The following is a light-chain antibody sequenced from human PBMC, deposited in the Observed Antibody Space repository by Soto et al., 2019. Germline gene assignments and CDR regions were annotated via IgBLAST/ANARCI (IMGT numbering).Light chain of an antibody. J-gene: IGLJ2*01. CDR2: NNN. V-gene: IGLV1-44*01. Sequence: QSVLTQPPSASGTPRQRVTISCSGSSSNIGSNTVNWYQQLPGTAPKLLIYNNNQRPSGVPDRFSGSKSGTSASLAISGLQSEDEADYYCAAWDDSRNVVFGGGTKVTVL. CDR3: AAWDDSRNVV. CDR1: SSNIGSNT.